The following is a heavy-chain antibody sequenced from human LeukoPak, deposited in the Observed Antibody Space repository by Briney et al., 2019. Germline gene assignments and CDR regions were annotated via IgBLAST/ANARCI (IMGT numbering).Heavy chain of an antibody. CDR3: ARDNSRFQYYYDSSGYYYSFDI. Sequence: GASVKVSCKASGYTFTSYGISWVRQAPGQGLEWMGWISAYNGNTNYAQRLQGRVTMTTDTSTSTAYMELRSLRSDDTAVYYCARDNSRFQYYYDSSGYYYSFDIWGQGTMVTVSS. D-gene: IGHD3-22*01. CDR1: GYTFTSYG. CDR2: ISAYNGNT. J-gene: IGHJ3*02. V-gene: IGHV1-18*01.